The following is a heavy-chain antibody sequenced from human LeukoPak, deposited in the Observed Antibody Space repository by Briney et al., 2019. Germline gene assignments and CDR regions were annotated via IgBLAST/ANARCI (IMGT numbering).Heavy chain of an antibody. CDR1: GGCISSGSYY. J-gene: IGHJ5*02. V-gene: IGHV4-61*02. CDR2: IYTSGST. D-gene: IGHD2-2*01. Sequence: SETLSLTCTVSGGCISSGSYYWSWIRQPAGKGLEWIGRIYTSGSTNYNPSLKSRVTISVDTSKNQFSLKLSSVTAADTAVYYCAGSIVVVPAAKMKGWFDPWGQGTLVTVSS. CDR3: AGSIVVVPAAKMKGWFDP.